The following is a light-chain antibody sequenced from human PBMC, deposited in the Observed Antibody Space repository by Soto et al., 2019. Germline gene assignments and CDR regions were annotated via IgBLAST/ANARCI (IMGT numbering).Light chain of an antibody. Sequence: QSVLTQPPSVSGAPGQRVTISCTGSSSNIGAGYDVHWYQQLPGTAPKLLIYVNNNRPSGVPDRFSGSKSGTSASLAITGRQAEDEADYYCQSYGSSLSGYVVFGGGTKLTVL. J-gene: IGLJ2*01. CDR2: VNN. CDR3: QSYGSSLSGYVV. CDR1: SSNIGAGYD. V-gene: IGLV1-40*01.